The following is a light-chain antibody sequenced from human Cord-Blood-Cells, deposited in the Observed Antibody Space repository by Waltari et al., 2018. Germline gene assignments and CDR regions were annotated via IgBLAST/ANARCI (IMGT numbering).Light chain of an antibody. CDR1: SRAVGSYKL. V-gene: IGLV2-23*02. Sequence: SALTPPSLGAWSPGQANTLPRPGTSRAVGSYKLFPLFQQHPGKAPKLMIYEVSKRPSGVSNRFSGSKSGNTASLTISGLQAEDEADYYCCSYAGSSTFYVVFGGGTKLTVL. CDR3: CSYAGSSTFYVV. CDR2: EVS. J-gene: IGLJ2*01.